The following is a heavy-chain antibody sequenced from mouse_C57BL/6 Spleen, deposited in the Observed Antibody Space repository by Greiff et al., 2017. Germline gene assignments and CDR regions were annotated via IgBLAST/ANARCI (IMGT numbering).Heavy chain of an antibody. D-gene: IGHD1-1*01. J-gene: IGHJ1*03. CDR2: IHPNSGST. Sequence: QVQLKQPGAELVKPGASVKLSCKASGYTFTSYWMHWVKQRPGPGLEWIGMIHPNSGSTNYNEKFTSKATLTVDKSSSTAYMQLSSLTSEDSAVYYCARIVATNFAVWGTGTTVTVSS. CDR1: GYTFTSYW. CDR3: ARIVATNFAV. V-gene: IGHV1-64*01.